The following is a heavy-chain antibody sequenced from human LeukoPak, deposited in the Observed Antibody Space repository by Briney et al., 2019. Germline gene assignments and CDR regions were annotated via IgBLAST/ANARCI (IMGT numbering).Heavy chain of an antibody. CDR1: GGSISSSSYY. CDR3: ARQGRRGYSYGWNTFDI. J-gene: IGHJ3*02. V-gene: IGHV4-39*01. D-gene: IGHD5-18*01. Sequence: PSETLSLTCTVSGGSISSSSYYWGWIRQPRGKGLEWIESIYYSGSTYYNPSLKGRVTISVDTSKNQFSLKLSSVTAADTAVYYCARQGRRGYSYGWNTFDIWGQGTMVTVSS. CDR2: IYYSGST.